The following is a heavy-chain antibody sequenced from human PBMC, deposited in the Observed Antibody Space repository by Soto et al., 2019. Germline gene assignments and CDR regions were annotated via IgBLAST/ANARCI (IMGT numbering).Heavy chain of an antibody. J-gene: IGHJ4*02. Sequence: SETLSLTCTVSGGSISSYYWSWIRQPPGKGLEWIGYIYYSGSTNYNPSLKSRVTISVDTSKNQFSLKLSSVTAADTAVYYCARDKGDYGDYPFDYWGQGTLVTVSS. CDR1: GGSISSYY. CDR2: IYYSGST. CDR3: ARDKGDYGDYPFDY. D-gene: IGHD4-17*01. V-gene: IGHV4-59*01.